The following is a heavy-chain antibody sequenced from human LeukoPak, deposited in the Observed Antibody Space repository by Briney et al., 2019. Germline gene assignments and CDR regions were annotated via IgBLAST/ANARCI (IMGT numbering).Heavy chain of an antibody. CDR2: ISPDGSRT. V-gene: IGHV3-74*01. J-gene: IGHJ5*02. CDR3: ARVALGSYNWFDP. Sequence: PGGSLRLSCAASGFTVSSNYMSWVRQAPGKGLVWVSRISPDGSRTTYADSVKGRFTISRDNAKNTVYLQMNSLRAEDTAVYYCARVALGSYNWFDPWGQGTLVTVSS. D-gene: IGHD3-10*01. CDR1: GFTVSSNY.